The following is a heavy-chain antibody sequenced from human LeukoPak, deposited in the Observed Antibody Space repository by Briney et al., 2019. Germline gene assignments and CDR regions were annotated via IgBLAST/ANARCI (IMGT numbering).Heavy chain of an antibody. Sequence: PSETLSLTCTVSGGSISSYYWSWIRQPPGKGLEWIGYIYYNGSTNYNPSLKSRVTISVDTSKNQFSLKLSSVTAADTAVYYCARALLWFGEPYGLDYWGQGTLVTVSS. D-gene: IGHD3-10*01. CDR1: GGSISSYY. CDR2: IYYNGST. CDR3: ARALLWFGEPYGLDY. V-gene: IGHV4-59*01. J-gene: IGHJ4*02.